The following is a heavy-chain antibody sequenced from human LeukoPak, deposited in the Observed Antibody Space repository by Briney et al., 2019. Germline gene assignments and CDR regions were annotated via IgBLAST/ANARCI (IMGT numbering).Heavy chain of an antibody. CDR1: GYTFTSYD. J-gene: IGHJ3*02. CDR2: MNPNSGNT. D-gene: IGHD3-3*01. V-gene: IGHV1-8*03. CDR3: ARARAQYYDFWSGYVHDAFDI. Sequence: ASVEVSCKASGYTFTSYDINWVRQATGQGLEWMGWMNPNSGNTGYAQKFQGRVTITRNTSISTAYMELSSLRSEDTAVYYCARARAQYYDFWSGYVHDAFDIWGQGTMVTVSS.